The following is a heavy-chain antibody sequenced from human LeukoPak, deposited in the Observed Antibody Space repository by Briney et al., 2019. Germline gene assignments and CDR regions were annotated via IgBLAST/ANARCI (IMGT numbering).Heavy chain of an antibody. Sequence: QPGGSLRLSCAASGFTFDDYAMHWVRQAPGKGLEWVSAISGSGGSTYYADSVKGRFTISRDNSKNTLYLQMNSLRAEDTAVYYCAKGYNWNYLGWFDPWGQGTLVTVSS. J-gene: IGHJ5*02. V-gene: IGHV3-23*01. D-gene: IGHD1-7*01. CDR1: GFTFDDYA. CDR2: ISGSGGST. CDR3: AKGYNWNYLGWFDP.